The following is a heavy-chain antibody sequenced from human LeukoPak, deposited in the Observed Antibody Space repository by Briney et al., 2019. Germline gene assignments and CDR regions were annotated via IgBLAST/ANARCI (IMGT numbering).Heavy chain of an antibody. V-gene: IGHV5-51*01. CDR1: GYTFTDYW. D-gene: IGHD2-21*01. Sequence: GESLKISCKASGYTFTDYWIGWVRQMPGKGLEWMGIIYPGDSDTRYSPSFQGQVTISADKSISTAYLQWSSLKASDTAMYYCASAAVSGGDCYFDYWGQGTLVTVSS. CDR3: ASAAVSGGDCYFDY. CDR2: IYPGDSDT. J-gene: IGHJ4*02.